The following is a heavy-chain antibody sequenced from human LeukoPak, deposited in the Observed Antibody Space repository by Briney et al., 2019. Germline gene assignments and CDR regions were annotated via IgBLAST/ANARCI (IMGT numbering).Heavy chain of an antibody. V-gene: IGHV3-33*08. CDR1: GFTFSNYG. Sequence: GGSLRLSCAASGFTFSNYGMSWVRQAPGKGLEWVAAIWYDGSKTSYTDSVKGRFTVSRDISKNTVYLQMNGLKAEDTAVCYCARDDCSTTPCYAYWGQGTLVTVSS. CDR3: ARDDCSTTPCYAY. J-gene: IGHJ4*02. CDR2: IWYDGSKT. D-gene: IGHD2-2*01.